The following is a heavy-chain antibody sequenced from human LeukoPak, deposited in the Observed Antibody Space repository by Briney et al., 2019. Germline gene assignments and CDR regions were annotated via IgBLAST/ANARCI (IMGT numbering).Heavy chain of an antibody. J-gene: IGHJ4*02. V-gene: IGHV3-23*01. D-gene: IGHD6-19*01. CDR3: AKDLQWLVARFDY. Sequence: TGGPLRLSCAASGFTFSSYAMSGVRKAPGKGLEWFSAISGSGGSTYYADSVKGRFTISRDNSKNTLYLQMNSLRAEDTAVYYCAKDLQWLVARFDYWGQGTLVTVSS. CDR2: ISGSGGST. CDR1: GFTFSSYA.